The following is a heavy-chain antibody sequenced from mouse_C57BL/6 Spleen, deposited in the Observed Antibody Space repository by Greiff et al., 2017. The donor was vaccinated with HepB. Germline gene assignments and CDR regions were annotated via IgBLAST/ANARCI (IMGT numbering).Heavy chain of an antibody. CDR3: ARSGLGRDYYAMDY. CDR2: IYPGDGDT. V-gene: IGHV1-82*01. D-gene: IGHD4-1*01. J-gene: IGHJ4*01. Sequence: VQLQQSGPELVKPGASVKISCKASGYAFSSSWMNWVKQRPGKGLEWIGRIYPGDGDTNYNGKFKGKATLTADKSSSTAYMQLSSLTSEDSAVYFCARSGLGRDYYAMDYWGQGTSVTVSS. CDR1: GYAFSSSW.